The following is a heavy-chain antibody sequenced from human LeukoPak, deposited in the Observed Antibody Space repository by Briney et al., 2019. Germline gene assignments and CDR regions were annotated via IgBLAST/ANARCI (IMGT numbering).Heavy chain of an antibody. Sequence: PGGSLRLSCAASGFTFSSYSMNWVRQAPGKGLEWVSSISSSSSYIYYADSVKGRFTISRDNAKNSLYLQMNSLRVEDTAVYYCARGPAAGNFDYWGQGTLVTVSS. V-gene: IGHV3-21*01. D-gene: IGHD6-13*01. CDR2: ISSSSSYI. CDR1: GFTFSSYS. J-gene: IGHJ4*02. CDR3: ARGPAAGNFDY.